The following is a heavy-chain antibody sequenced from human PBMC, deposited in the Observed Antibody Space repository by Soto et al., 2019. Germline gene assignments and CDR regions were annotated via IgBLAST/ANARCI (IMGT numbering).Heavy chain of an antibody. CDR2: ISGSGGHS. CDR1: GFTFNDYA. Sequence: VQLLESGGGFVQPGGSLRLSCAASGFTFNDYAMAWVRQAPGQGLEWVSSISGSGGHSSYVDSVKGRFTISRDNVNNILSLDMSDLRAEDTALYYCAKDCRRLAVAGSAFDSWGQGVLVTVSS. V-gene: IGHV3-23*01. CDR3: AKDCRRLAVAGSAFDS. J-gene: IGHJ4*02. D-gene: IGHD6-19*01.